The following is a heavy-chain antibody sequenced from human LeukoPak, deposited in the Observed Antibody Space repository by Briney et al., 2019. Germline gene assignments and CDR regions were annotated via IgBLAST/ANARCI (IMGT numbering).Heavy chain of an antibody. CDR3: AKDYYGSGSYYTSSADY. J-gene: IGHJ4*02. Sequence: GGSLRLSCAASGFTFSSYWMHWVRQAPGKGLVWVSRVSTDGNIISYADSVKGRFTISRDNAKNTLYLQMNSLRAEDTAVYYCAKDYYGSGSYYTSSADYWGQGTLVTVSS. D-gene: IGHD3-10*01. CDR1: GFTFSSYW. V-gene: IGHV3-74*01. CDR2: VSTDGNII.